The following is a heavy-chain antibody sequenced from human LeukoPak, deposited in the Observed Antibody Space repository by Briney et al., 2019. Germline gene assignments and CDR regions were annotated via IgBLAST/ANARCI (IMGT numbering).Heavy chain of an antibody. V-gene: IGHV4-59*01. J-gene: IGHJ3*02. CDR3: ARDSSGWSYGAFDI. CDR1: GDSISSYY. Sequence: SETLSLTCTVSGDSISSYYWSWIRQPPGKGLEWIGYIYYSGSTNYNPSLKSRVTISVDTSKNQFSLKVNPVTAADTAVYYCARDSSGWSYGAFDIWGQGTMVTVSS. CDR2: IYYSGST. D-gene: IGHD6-19*01.